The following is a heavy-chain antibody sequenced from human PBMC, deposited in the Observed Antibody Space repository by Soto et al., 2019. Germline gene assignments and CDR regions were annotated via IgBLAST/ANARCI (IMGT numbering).Heavy chain of an antibody. J-gene: IGHJ4*02. D-gene: IGHD6-13*01. Sequence: AVGSLRLSCAASGFSFSSYAMHWVRQAPGKGLEWVAAISYDGSNKYYVDSVKGRFTISRDNSKNTLNLQMNSLRPEDTAVYYCARDPFLAAAGPYYFHYWGQGTLVIVSS. CDR1: GFSFSSYA. V-gene: IGHV3-30-3*01. CDR2: ISYDGSNK. CDR3: ARDPFLAAAGPYYFHY.